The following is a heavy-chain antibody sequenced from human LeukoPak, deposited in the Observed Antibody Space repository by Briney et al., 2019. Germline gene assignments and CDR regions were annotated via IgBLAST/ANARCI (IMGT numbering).Heavy chain of an antibody. J-gene: IGHJ4*02. D-gene: IGHD5-24*01. CDR1: GYTSTSYG. Sequence: ASVKVSCKASGYTSTSYGISWVRQAPGQGLEWMGWISAYNGNTNYAQKLQGRVTMTTDTSTSTAYMELRSLRSDDTAVYYCARDMWKEMATSNFDYWGQGTLVTVSS. CDR2: ISAYNGNT. CDR3: ARDMWKEMATSNFDY. V-gene: IGHV1-18*01.